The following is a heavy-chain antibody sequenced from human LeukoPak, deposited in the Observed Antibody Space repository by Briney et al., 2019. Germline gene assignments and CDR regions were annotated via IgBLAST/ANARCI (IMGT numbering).Heavy chain of an antibody. CDR1: GFIFSTYW. D-gene: IGHD2-2*01. CDR3: ARDMHGSRDY. J-gene: IGHJ4*02. Sequence: PGGSLRLSCAASGFIFSTYWVHWVRQAPGKGLVWVSRINEDGSSTSYADSVKGRFTISRDNAKNTLYLQMNSLRAEDTAVYYCARDMHGSRDYWGQGTLVTVSS. CDR2: INEDGSST. V-gene: IGHV3-74*01.